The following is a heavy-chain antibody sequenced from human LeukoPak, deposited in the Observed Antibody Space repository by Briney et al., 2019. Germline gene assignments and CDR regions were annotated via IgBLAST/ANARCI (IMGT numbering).Heavy chain of an antibody. D-gene: IGHD6-19*01. Sequence: PSETLSLTCSLSGGSIGKYYWSWIRQTPGKGLEWIGYIYFTGIPSYNPSLKSRVTISVDTSKNHLSLQSTSVTPADTAVYYCAREGRGGLEVADFGFDTWGQGTLVVVSS. J-gene: IGHJ5*01. CDR2: IYFTGIP. CDR3: AREGRGGLEVADFGFDT. CDR1: GGSIGKYY. V-gene: IGHV4-59*01.